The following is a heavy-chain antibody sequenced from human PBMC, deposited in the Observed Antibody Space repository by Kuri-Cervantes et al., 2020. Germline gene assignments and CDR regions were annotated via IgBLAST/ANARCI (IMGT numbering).Heavy chain of an antibody. V-gene: IGHV3-43*01. CDR1: GFTFDDYT. J-gene: IGHJ3*02. CDR2: ISWDGGST. CDR3: AKELPEDAFDI. D-gene: IGHD1-26*01. Sequence: GGSLRLSCAASGFTFDDYTMHWVRQAPGKGLEWVSLISWDGGSTYYADSVKGRFTISRDNSKNTLYLQMNSLRAEDTAVYYCAKELPEDAFDIWGQGTMVTVSS.